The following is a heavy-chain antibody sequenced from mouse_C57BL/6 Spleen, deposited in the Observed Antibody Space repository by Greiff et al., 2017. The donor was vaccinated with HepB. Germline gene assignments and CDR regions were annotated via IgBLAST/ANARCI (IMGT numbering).Heavy chain of an antibody. CDR1: GYTFTDYN. Sequence: EVKLMESGPELVKPGASVKMSCKASGYTFTDYNMHWVKQSHGKSLEWIGYINPNNGGTSYNQKFKGKATLTVNKSSSTAYMELRSLTSEDSAVYYCARHYSNYVGMDYWGQGTSVTVSS. V-gene: IGHV1-22*01. J-gene: IGHJ4*01. D-gene: IGHD2-5*01. CDR2: INPNNGGT. CDR3: ARHYSNYVGMDY.